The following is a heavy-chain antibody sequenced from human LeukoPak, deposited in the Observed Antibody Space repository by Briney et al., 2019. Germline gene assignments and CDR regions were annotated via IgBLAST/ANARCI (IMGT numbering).Heavy chain of an antibody. CDR1: GYSFSSYW. CDR3: ARHRQGTLYNWFDP. CDR2: IYPDDSDI. Sequence: GESLKISCKGSGYSFSSYWIGWVRQMPGKGLEWMGIIYPDDSDIRYSPSSQGQVTISADKSTSTAYLQWSSLKASDTAMYYCARHRQGTLYNWFDPWGQGTLVTVSS. J-gene: IGHJ5*02. V-gene: IGHV5-51*01. D-gene: IGHD1-7*01.